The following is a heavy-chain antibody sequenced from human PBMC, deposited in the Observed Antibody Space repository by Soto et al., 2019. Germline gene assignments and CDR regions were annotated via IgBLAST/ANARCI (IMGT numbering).Heavy chain of an antibody. CDR1: GFICSSYD. CDR2: ILVDGRT. CDR3: AKATATGGGAFDI. J-gene: IGHJ3*02. Sequence: PGGSLRLSCAASGFICSSYDMRRVRQAPGKGLEWVSTILVDGRTFYVDSVKGRFTISRDSSQNTVYLQMNSLTAGDTALYYCAKATATGGGAFDICGQGTIVTVSS. D-gene: IGHD2-8*02. V-gene: IGHV3-23*01.